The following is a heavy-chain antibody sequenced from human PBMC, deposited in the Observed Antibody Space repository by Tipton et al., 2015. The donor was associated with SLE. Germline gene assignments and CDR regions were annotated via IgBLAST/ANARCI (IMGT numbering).Heavy chain of an antibody. J-gene: IGHJ6*03. CDR3: ARGGDIVATRGWYYMDV. Sequence: LRLSCTVSGGSLSSYYWSWIRQSPEKGLEWIGYLSYSGSTNYNPSLESRITISVDTSKNQFSLKLSSVTAADTAVYYCARGGDIVATRGWYYMDVWGKRTTVTVSS. CDR2: LSYSGST. D-gene: IGHD5-12*01. CDR1: GGSLSSYY. V-gene: IGHV4-59*08.